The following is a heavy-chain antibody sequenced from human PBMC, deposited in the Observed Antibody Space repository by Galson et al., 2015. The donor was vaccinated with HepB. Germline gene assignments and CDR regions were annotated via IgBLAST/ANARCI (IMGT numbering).Heavy chain of an antibody. J-gene: IGHJ4*02. CDR3: ARLGQYFDWLFTDFDY. CDR1: GDSVSSNSAA. V-gene: IGHV6-1*01. Sequence: CAISGDSVSSNSAAWNWIRQSPSRGLEWLGRTYYRSKWYNDYAVSVKSRITINPDTSKNQFSLQLNSVTPEDTAMYYCARLGQYFDWLFTDFDYWGQGTLVTVSS. D-gene: IGHD3-9*01. CDR2: TYYRSKWYN.